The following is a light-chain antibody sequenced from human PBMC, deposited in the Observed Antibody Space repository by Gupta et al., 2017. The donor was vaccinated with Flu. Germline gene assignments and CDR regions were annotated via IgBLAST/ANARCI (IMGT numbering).Light chain of an antibody. CDR2: AAS. J-gene: IGKJ4*01. CDR1: QSISSY. V-gene: IGKV1-39*01. Sequence: DIQMTQSPSSLSASVGDRVTITCRASQSISSYLNWYQQKPGKAPKLLIYAASSLQSGVPSRFSGSGSGTDFTLTISSLQPEDFATYYCQQRDSTPITFGRGTKVEIK. CDR3: QQRDSTPIT.